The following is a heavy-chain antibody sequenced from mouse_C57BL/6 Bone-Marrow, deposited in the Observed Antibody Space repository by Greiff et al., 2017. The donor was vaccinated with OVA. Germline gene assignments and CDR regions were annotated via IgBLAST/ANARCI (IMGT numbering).Heavy chain of an antibody. CDR2: IYPRSGNT. V-gene: IGHV1-81*01. D-gene: IGHD1-1*01. Sequence: QVQLQQSGAELARPGASVKLSCKASGYTFTSYGISWVKQRTGQGLEWIGEIYPRSGNTYYTEKFKGKATLPANTSSSTAYMELRSLTSEDSAVYVCARERDYYGSIAYGGRGTLVTVSA. CDR1: GYTFTSYG. CDR3: ARERDYYGSIAY. J-gene: IGHJ3*01.